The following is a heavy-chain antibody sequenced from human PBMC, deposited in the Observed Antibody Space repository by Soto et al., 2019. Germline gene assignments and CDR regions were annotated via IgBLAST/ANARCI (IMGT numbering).Heavy chain of an antibody. D-gene: IGHD3-22*01. CDR3: ASRYDSSDY. J-gene: IGHJ4*02. CDR2: IIPILGIA. CDR1: GGTFSSYT. V-gene: IGHV1-69*02. Sequence: QVQLVQSGAEVKKPGSSVKVSCKASGGTFSSYTISWVRQAPGQGLEWMGRIIPILGIANYAQKIQGRVTITADNSTITAYMELSSLRSEVTAVYYCASRYDSSDYWGQGTLVTVSS.